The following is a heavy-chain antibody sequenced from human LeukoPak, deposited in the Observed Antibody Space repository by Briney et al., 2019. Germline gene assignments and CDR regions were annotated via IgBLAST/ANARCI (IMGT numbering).Heavy chain of an antibody. Sequence: MTXVRXAPGXGLEWVSGISWNSGSIGYADSVKGRFTISRDNAKNSLYLQMNSLRAEDTALYYCATVAGTGVDYWGQGTLVTVSS. D-gene: IGHD6-19*01. CDR3: ATVAGTGVDY. J-gene: IGHJ4*02. V-gene: IGHV3-9*01. CDR2: ISWNSGSI.